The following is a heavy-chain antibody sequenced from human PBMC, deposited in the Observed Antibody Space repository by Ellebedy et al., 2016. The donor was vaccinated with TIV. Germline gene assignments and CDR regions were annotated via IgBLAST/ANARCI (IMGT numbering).Heavy chain of an antibody. Sequence: SETLSLTCTVSGGSTSSSSYYWAWIRQAPGKGLEWIGTVYHNGGTYHNPSLQSRVTMSAVTSKNQFSLKVSSVTAADTAVYYCAREDTNNWFDPWGQGSLVIVSS. V-gene: IGHV4-39*07. CDR1: GGSTSSSSYY. CDR3: AREDTNNWFDP. J-gene: IGHJ5*02. CDR2: VYHNGGT. D-gene: IGHD5-18*01.